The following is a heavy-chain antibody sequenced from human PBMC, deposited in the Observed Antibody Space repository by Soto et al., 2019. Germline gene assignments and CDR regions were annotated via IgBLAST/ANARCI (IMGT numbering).Heavy chain of an antibody. J-gene: IGHJ6*03. D-gene: IGHD6-19*01. Sequence: QDQLVQSGVEVKKPGASVKVSCKASGYSFTNYGITWVRQAPGQGFEWMGWISAYNGNTNYAQKFQGRVTMTTDSSMISAYLALRCLSSDDTAVYYCARDRGVAPPVAGNTHYFYSMDVWGKGTTVTVSS. CDR2: ISAYNGNT. V-gene: IGHV1-18*01. CDR3: ARDRGVAPPVAGNTHYFYSMDV. CDR1: GYSFTNYG.